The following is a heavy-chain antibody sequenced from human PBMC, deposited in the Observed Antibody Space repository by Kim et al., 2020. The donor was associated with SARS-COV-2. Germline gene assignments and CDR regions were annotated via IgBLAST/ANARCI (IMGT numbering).Heavy chain of an antibody. V-gene: IGHV1-18*01. Sequence: AQKPQGRVTMTTDTSTSTAYMELRSLRSDDTAVYYCARGGYSYGHGPVDYWGQGTLVTVSS. J-gene: IGHJ4*02. D-gene: IGHD5-18*01. CDR3: ARGGYSYGHGPVDY.